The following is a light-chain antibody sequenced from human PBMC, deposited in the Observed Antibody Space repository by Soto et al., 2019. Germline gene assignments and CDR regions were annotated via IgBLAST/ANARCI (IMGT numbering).Light chain of an antibody. CDR3: TSYTSSSTLV. CDR2: DVS. V-gene: IGLV2-14*01. Sequence: QSVLTQPASVSGSPGQSITISCTGTRSDVGTYNYVSWYQQHAGKVPKLMIYDVSNRPSGVSDRVSGSKSGNTASLTISGLEAEDEADYYCTSYTSSSTLVFGGGTKVTVL. CDR1: RSDVGTYNY. J-gene: IGLJ2*01.